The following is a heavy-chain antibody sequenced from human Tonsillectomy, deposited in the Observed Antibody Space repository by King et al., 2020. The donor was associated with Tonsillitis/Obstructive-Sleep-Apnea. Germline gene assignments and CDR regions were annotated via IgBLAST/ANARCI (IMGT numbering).Heavy chain of an antibody. CDR3: ARERRVTMVRTQGYGLDV. CDR1: GFTFSSYW. CDR2: INSDGSST. Sequence: EVQLVESGGGLVQPGGSLRLSCAASGFTFSSYWMHWVRQAPGKGLVWVSRINSDGSSTSYADSVKGRFTISRDNAKNTLYLQMNSLRAEDTAVYYCARERRVTMVRTQGYGLDVWGQGTTVTVSS. V-gene: IGHV3-74*01. J-gene: IGHJ6*02. D-gene: IGHD3-10*01.